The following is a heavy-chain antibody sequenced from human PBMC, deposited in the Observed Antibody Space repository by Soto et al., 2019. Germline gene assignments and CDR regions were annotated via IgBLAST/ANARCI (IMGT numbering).Heavy chain of an antibody. CDR3: ARGHRSGYSSGDRYYYYGMDV. Sequence: QVQLVQSGAEVKKPGASVKVSCKASGYTFTGYYMHWVRQAPGQGLEWMGWINPNSGGTNYAQKFQGWVTMTRDTSISTAYMELSRLRSDDTAVYYCARGHRSGYSSGDRYYYYGMDVWGQGTTVTVSS. CDR2: INPNSGGT. J-gene: IGHJ6*02. D-gene: IGHD5-18*01. CDR1: GYTFTGYY. V-gene: IGHV1-2*04.